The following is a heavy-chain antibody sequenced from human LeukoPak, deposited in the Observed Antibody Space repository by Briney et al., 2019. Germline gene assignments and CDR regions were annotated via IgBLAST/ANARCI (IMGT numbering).Heavy chain of an antibody. CDR3: ARASTLVGPTTNWFDP. CDR1: GGSISSGGYY. D-gene: IGHD1-26*01. CDR2: ISHSGST. Sequence: PSETLSLTCTVSGGSISSGGYYWSWIRQPPGQGLEWIGYISHSGSTYYNASLKSRVTISVDRSKNQFSLKLNSVTAADTAVYYCARASTLVGPTTNWFDPWGQGTLVTVSS. V-gene: IGHV4-30-2*01. J-gene: IGHJ5*02.